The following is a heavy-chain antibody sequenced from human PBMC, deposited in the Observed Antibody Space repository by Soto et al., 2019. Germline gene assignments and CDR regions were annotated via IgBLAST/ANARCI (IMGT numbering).Heavy chain of an antibody. V-gene: IGHV4-30-4*01. CDR3: ARGSYHYDSSGYYHY. CDR1: GGSISSGYYY. D-gene: IGHD3-22*01. Sequence: SETLSLTCTVSGGSISSGYYYWIWIRQPPGKGLEWIGYIYYSGSTYYNPSLKSRVTISVDTSKNQFSLKLSSVTAADTAVYYCARGSYHYDSSGYYHYRGQGTLVTVSS. CDR2: IYYSGST. J-gene: IGHJ4*02.